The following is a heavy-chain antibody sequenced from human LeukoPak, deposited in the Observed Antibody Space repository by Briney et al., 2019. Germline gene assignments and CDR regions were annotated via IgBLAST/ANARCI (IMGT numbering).Heavy chain of an antibody. CDR1: AYSIANGYY. J-gene: IGHJ5*02. Sequence: SETLSLTCTVSAYSIANGYYWGWIRQPPGQGLEWIGNIYHSGSTYYNPSLKSRVTISVDTSKNQSSLKLSSVTAADTAVYYCARGLPPVIAAAGSHYWFDPWGQGTLVTVSS. CDR2: IYHSGST. CDR3: ARGLPPVIAAAGSHYWFDP. D-gene: IGHD6-13*01. V-gene: IGHV4-38-2*02.